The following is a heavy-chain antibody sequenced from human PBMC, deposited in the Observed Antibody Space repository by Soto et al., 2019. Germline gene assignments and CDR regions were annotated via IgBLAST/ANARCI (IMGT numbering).Heavy chain of an antibody. J-gene: IGHJ4*02. CDR2: ISHDGSRN. CDR3: GRGPENGGTQGAHLEY. V-gene: IGHV3-30-3*01. D-gene: IGHD3-3*01. CDR1: GSTFSNYA. Sequence: QVQLVESGGGVVQPGRSLRLSCAASGSTFSNYAMHWVRQAPGKGLEWVAVISHDGSRNYYTDSVKGRFTISRDNSKNTRYLQVNGGGAEDTGGYSWGRGPENGGTQGAHLEYGGQGPLVTVP.